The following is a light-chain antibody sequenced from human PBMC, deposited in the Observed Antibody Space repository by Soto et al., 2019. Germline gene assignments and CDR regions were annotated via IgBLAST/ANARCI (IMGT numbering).Light chain of an antibody. Sequence: EIVLTQSPGTLSLSPGERATLSCRASQSVSSSFLAWHQQKPGQAPRLLIYGASSRATGIPDRFSGGGSGTDFTLTISRLEPEDFAVYYCQQYGNSPRTFGQGTKVEIK. CDR3: QQYGNSPRT. CDR1: QSVSSSF. V-gene: IGKV3-20*01. J-gene: IGKJ1*01. CDR2: GAS.